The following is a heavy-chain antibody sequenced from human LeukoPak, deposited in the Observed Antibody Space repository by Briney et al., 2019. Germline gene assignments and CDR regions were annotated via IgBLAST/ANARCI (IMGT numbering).Heavy chain of an antibody. J-gene: IGHJ5*02. V-gene: IGHV4-59*08. Sequence: SETLSLTCTVSGGSISSYCWSWIRQPPGKGLEWIGYIYYSGSTNYNPSLKSRVTISVDTSKNQFSLKLSSVTAADTAVYYCARRRGGHPFDPWGQGTLVTVSS. CDR3: ARRRGGHPFDP. CDR2: IYYSGST. D-gene: IGHD5-24*01. CDR1: GGSISSYC.